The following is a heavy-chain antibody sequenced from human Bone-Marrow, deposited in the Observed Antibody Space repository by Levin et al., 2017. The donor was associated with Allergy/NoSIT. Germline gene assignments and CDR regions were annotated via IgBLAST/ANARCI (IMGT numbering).Heavy chain of an antibody. CDR1: GGSFSGYY. CDR2: INHSGST. J-gene: IGHJ4*02. D-gene: IGHD6-13*01. CDR3: ARGVREQQLVPYFDY. Sequence: SETLSLTCAVYGGSFSGYYWSWIRQPPGKGLEWIGEINHSGSTNYNPSLKSRVTISVDTSKNQFSLKLSSVTAADTAVYYCARGVREQQLVPYFDYWGQGTLVTVSS. V-gene: IGHV4-34*01.